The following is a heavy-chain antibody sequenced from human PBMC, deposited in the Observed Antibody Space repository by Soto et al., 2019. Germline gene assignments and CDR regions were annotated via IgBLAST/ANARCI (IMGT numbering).Heavy chain of an antibody. J-gene: IGHJ4*02. D-gene: IGHD6-6*01. Sequence: ASVKVSCKVSGYTLTELSMHWVRQAPGKGLEWMGGFDPEDGETIYAQKFQGRVTMTEDTSTDTAYMELSSLRSEDTAVYSCATDLVAARLLGYWGQGTLVTVSS. CDR2: FDPEDGET. CDR3: ATDLVAARLLGY. V-gene: IGHV1-24*01. CDR1: GYTLTELS.